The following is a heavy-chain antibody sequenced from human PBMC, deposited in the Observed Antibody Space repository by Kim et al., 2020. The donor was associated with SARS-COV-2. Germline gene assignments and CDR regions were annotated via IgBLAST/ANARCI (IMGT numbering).Heavy chain of an antibody. CDR1: GFSLSTSGMC. J-gene: IGHJ5*02. Sequence: SGPTLVNPTQTLTLTCTFSGFSLSTSGMCVSWIRQPPGKALEWLALIDWDDDKYYSTSLKTRLTISKDTSKNQVVLTMTNMDPVDTATYYCARGIAVAVDTVSSWFDPWGQGTLVTVSS. D-gene: IGHD6-19*01. CDR2: IDWDDDK. V-gene: IGHV2-70*01. CDR3: ARGIAVAVDTVSSWFDP.